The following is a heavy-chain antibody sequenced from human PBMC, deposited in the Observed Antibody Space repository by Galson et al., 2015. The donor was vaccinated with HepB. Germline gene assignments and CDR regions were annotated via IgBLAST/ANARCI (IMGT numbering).Heavy chain of an antibody. V-gene: IGHV3-21*01. CDR2: ISSSSSYI. CDR1: GFTFSSHS. Sequence: SLRLSCAASGFTFSSHSMYWVPQAPGKGLERVSFISSSSSYIYYADSVKGRFTISRDNAKRSLYLQMNSLRAEDTAVYYCARRPSITGWYFYYMDVWGKGTTVTVSS. J-gene: IGHJ6*03. CDR3: ARRPSITGWYFYYMDV. D-gene: IGHD3-10*01.